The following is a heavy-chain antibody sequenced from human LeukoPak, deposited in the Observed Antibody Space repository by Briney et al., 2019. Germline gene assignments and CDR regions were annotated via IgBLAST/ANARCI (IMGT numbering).Heavy chain of an antibody. J-gene: IGHJ4*02. CDR2: IHLDGGYP. CDR1: GFTFDKYT. CDR3: AKDRGDYKGFDY. Sequence: GGSLRLSCAASGFTFDKYTMHWVRQAPGKGPEWVSLIHLDGGYPYYTDSVKGRFTISRDNSKNFLYLQMNSLRTEDTALYYCAKDRGDYKGFDYWGQGTLVTVSS. V-gene: IGHV3-43*01. D-gene: IGHD4-17*01.